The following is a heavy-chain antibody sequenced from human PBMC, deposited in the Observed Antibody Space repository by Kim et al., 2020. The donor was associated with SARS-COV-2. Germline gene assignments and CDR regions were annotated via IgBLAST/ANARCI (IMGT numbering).Heavy chain of an antibody. V-gene: IGHV1-18*01. CDR2: ISAYNGNT. J-gene: IGHJ3*02. Sequence: ASVKVSCKASGYTFTSYGISWVRQAPGQGLEWMGWISAYNGNTNYAQKLQGRVTMTTDTSTSTAYMELRSLRSDDTAVYYCARGYCTNGVCFLFAFDIWGQGTMVTVSS. CDR1: GYTFTSYG. CDR3: ARGYCTNGVCFLFAFDI. D-gene: IGHD2-8*01.